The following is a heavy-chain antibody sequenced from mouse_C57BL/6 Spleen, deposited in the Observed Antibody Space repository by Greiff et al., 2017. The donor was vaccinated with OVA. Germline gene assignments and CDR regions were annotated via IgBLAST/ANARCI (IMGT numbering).Heavy chain of an antibody. D-gene: IGHD1-1*01. Sequence: EVQLVESGGGLVKPGGSLKLSCAASGFTFSSHAMSWVRQTPEKRLEWVATISDGGSYTYYPDNVKGRFTISRDNAKNNLYLQMSHLKSEDTAMYYCARGALRLYYFDYWGQGTTLTVSS. V-gene: IGHV5-4*01. CDR3: ARGALRLYYFDY. CDR2: ISDGGSYT. J-gene: IGHJ2*01. CDR1: GFTFSSHA.